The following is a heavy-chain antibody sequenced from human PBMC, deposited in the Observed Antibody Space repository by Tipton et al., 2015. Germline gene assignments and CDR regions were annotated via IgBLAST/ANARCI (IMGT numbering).Heavy chain of an antibody. Sequence: TLSLTCTVSGGSVSSGSYYWNWIRQPPGKGLEWIGYTYYSGNTKYNPSLRSRVTISVGTSKNQFSLRLSSVTAADTAVCYCAREAVARYYYGMDVWGQGTTVTVSS. V-gene: IGHV4-61*01. CDR1: GGSVSSGSYY. D-gene: IGHD6-19*01. CDR2: TYYSGNT. CDR3: AREAVARYYYGMDV. J-gene: IGHJ6*02.